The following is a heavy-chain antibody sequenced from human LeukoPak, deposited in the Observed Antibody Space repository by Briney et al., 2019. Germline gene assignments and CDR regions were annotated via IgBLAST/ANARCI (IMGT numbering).Heavy chain of an antibody. CDR3: ARMFQD. D-gene: IGHD3-10*02. V-gene: IGHV3-48*02. Sequence: GGSPGPSRAATGFALNTFTMKGACQAPGRGLEWVSYIDGTGSSIYYADSVGGRFNISRDTAKNSLYLQMNSLRDDDTGVRFCARMFQDWGQGTLVTVSS. CDR2: IDGTGSSI. J-gene: IGHJ4*02. CDR1: GFALNTFT.